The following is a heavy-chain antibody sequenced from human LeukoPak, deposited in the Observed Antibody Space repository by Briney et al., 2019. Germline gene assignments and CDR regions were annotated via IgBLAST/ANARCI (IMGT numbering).Heavy chain of an antibody. V-gene: IGHV4-31*03. Sequence: SETLSLTCTVSGGSISSGGSYWSWIRRPPGKGLEWIGYIYYSGSTYYNPSLKSRVTISVDTSKNQFSLKLSSVTAADTAVYYCARDHVIAAAGTYYYYGMDVWGQGTTDTVSS. CDR2: IYYSGST. D-gene: IGHD6-13*01. CDR3: ARDHVIAAAGTYYYYGMDV. J-gene: IGHJ6*02. CDR1: GGSISSGGSY.